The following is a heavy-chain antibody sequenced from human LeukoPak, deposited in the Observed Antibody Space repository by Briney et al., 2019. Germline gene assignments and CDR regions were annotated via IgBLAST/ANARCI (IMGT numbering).Heavy chain of an antibody. CDR3: ARGPFGRFLEWYYFDY. J-gene: IGHJ4*02. V-gene: IGHV1-18*01. Sequence: ASVKVSCKASGYTFTSYGISWVRQAPGQGLEWMGWISSYNGNTNYAQKLQGRVTMTTDTSTSTAYMELRSLRSDDTAVYYCARGPFGRFLEWYYFDYWGQGTLVTVSS. CDR2: ISSYNGNT. D-gene: IGHD3-3*01. CDR1: GYTFTSYG.